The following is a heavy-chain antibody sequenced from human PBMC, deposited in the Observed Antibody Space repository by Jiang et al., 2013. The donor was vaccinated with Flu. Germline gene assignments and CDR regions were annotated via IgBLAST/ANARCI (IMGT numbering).Heavy chain of an antibody. V-gene: IGHV4-34*01. Sequence: LLKPSETLSLTCAVYGDSFSDNYWTWIRQPPGMGLEWIGEINHSGSTNYNPSLKSRVTISVDTSKNQFSLKLSSVTDADTAVYFCARKMRYFDWTNVGRRAWYFDLWGRGTLVTVSS. CDR1: GDSFSDNY. CDR3: ARKMRYFDWTNVGRRAWYFDL. D-gene: IGHD3-9*01. J-gene: IGHJ2*01. CDR2: INHSGST.